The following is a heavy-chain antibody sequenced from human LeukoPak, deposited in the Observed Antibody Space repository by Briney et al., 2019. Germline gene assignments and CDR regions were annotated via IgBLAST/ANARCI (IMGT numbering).Heavy chain of an antibody. CDR2: IYYSGST. J-gene: IGHJ4*02. D-gene: IGHD5-18*01. Sequence: SETLSLTCTVSGGSISSYYWSWIRQPPGKGLEWIGYIYYSGSTNYNPSLKSRVTISVATSKNQFSLKLSSVTAADTAVYYCAGPSGYSYGAFDYWGQGTLVTVSS. CDR1: GGSISSYY. V-gene: IGHV4-59*01. CDR3: AGPSGYSYGAFDY.